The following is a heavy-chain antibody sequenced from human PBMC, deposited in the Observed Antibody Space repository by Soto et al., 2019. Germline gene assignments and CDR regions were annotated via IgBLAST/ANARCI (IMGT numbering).Heavy chain of an antibody. Sequence: TLSLTCTVSGGSISSGGYYWSWIRQHPGKGLEWIGYIYYSGSTYYNPSLKSRVTISVDTSKNQFSLKLSSVTAADTAVYYCARGSSSSADFDYWGQGTLVTVSS. CDR3: ARGSSSSADFDY. CDR2: IYYSGST. V-gene: IGHV4-31*03. CDR1: GGSISSGGYY. D-gene: IGHD6-6*01. J-gene: IGHJ4*02.